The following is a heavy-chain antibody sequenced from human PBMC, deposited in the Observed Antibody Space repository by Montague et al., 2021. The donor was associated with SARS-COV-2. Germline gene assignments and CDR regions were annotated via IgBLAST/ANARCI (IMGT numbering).Heavy chain of an antibody. Sequence: SETLSLTCAVYSGSFSDYYWTWIRQSPGKGLEWIGEINHIGSATYNPSLKGRATLSRDTSKNQFSLKLQSVTPADTAVYYCARGQVTISGVLIFIPAAGHLDVWGQGTSVTVSS. CDR3: ARGQVTISGVLIFIPAAGHLDV. J-gene: IGHJ3*01. D-gene: IGHD3-3*01. CDR2: INHIGSA. CDR1: SGSFSDYY. V-gene: IGHV4-34*01.